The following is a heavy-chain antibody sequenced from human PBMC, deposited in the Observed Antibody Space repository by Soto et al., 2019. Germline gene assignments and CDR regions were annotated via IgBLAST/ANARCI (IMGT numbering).Heavy chain of an antibody. V-gene: IGHV4-59*08. J-gene: IGHJ4*02. Sequence: PSETLSLTCTVSGCSISPYYWSWIRQPPGKGLEWIGYIYYSGSTTYNPSLKSRVNISVDTSQNQFSLNLSSVTAADTAVYYCARLGGYYQAFDSWGQGTLVTVS. CDR3: ARLGGYYQAFDS. CDR1: GCSISPYY. CDR2: IYYSGST. D-gene: IGHD3-22*01.